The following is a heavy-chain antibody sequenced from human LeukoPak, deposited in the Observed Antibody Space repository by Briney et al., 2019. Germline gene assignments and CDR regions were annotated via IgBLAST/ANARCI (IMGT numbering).Heavy chain of an antibody. CDR2: ISDSGST. D-gene: IGHD3-16*01. J-gene: IGHJ5*01. CDR3: ARGRYAYGWNDS. V-gene: IGHV4-31*03. Sequence: SETLSLTCTVSGGSIGTSQYYCNWIRHHPGKGLEWIGFISDSGSTLYNPSLKSRVTISSDTSKTQFSLKLTSVTAADTAVYYCARGRYAYGWNDSWGQGTLVTVSS. CDR1: GGSIGTSQYY.